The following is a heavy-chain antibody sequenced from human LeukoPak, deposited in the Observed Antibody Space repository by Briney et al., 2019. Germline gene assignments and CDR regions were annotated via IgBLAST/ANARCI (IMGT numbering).Heavy chain of an antibody. CDR3: ARDGGFDT. D-gene: IGHD4-23*01. J-gene: IGHJ3*02. V-gene: IGHV3-48*01. CDR1: GFTFTNAW. Sequence: TGGSLRLSCEASGFTFTNAWMNWVRQAPGKGLEWVSFISGSSTTIYYADSVKGRFTISRDNAKNSLYLQMNSLRAEDTAVYYCARDGGFDTWGQGTMVTVSS. CDR2: ISGSSTTI.